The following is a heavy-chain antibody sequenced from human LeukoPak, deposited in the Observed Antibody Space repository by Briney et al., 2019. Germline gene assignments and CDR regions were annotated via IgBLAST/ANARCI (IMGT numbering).Heavy chain of an antibody. D-gene: IGHD1-26*01. CDR2: ISLSGVT. Sequence: SGTLSLTCGVSGGSISSTNWWSWVRQPPGQGLEWIGEISLSGVTNYNPSLKSRVTMSLDRSKNHLSLTLTSVTAADTAVYYCSRESGAFSPFGYWGQGTLVTVSS. J-gene: IGHJ4*02. V-gene: IGHV4-4*02. CDR3: SRESGAFSPFGY. CDR1: GGSISSTNW.